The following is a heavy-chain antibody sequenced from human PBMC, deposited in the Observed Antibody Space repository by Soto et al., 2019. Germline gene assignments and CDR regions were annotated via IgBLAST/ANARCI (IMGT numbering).Heavy chain of an antibody. CDR1: GGSFSGYY. CDR2: INHSGST. J-gene: IGHJ6*02. V-gene: IGHV4-34*01. D-gene: IGHD6-19*01. Sequence: PSETLSLTCAVYGGSFSGYYWSGIRQPPGKGLEWIGEINHSGSTNYNPSLKSRVTISVDTSKNQFSLKLSSVTAADTAVYYCARFPGIAVAGDRRYNYYGMDVWGEGATVTVS. CDR3: ARFPGIAVAGDRRYNYYGMDV.